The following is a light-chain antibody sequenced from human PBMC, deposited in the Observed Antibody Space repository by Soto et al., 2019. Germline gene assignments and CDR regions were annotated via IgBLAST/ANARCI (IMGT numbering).Light chain of an antibody. V-gene: IGKV1-12*01. CDR3: RQAHGFPWT. J-gene: IGKJ1*01. CDR1: QVIGTW. Sequence: DIQMTQSPSSVSASVGDRVTITCRASQVIGTWLAWFQQKPGKAPKLLIYAASSVQSGVPSRFSGSGSGTDFTLTINNLQIEDFATYYCRQAHGFPWTFGQGTKVDIK. CDR2: AAS.